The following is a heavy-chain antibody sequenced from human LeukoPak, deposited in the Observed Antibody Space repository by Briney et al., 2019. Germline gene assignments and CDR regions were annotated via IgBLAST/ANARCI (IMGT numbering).Heavy chain of an antibody. V-gene: IGHV4-39*07. CDR3: ATWTTKPDYYYYMDA. CDR1: GGSISSSSSY. Sequence: SETLSLTCTVSGGSISSSSSYWGWIRQPPGKGLQWIGNIYYSGSTYYNPSLKSRVAMSVDTSKNQFSLNLRFVTAADTAVYFCATWTTKPDYYYYMDAWGKGTTVTVSS. D-gene: IGHD4-11*01. CDR2: IYYSGST. J-gene: IGHJ6*03.